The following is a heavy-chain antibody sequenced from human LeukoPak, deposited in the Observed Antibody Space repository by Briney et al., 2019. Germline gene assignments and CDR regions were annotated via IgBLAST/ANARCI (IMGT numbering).Heavy chain of an antibody. Sequence: GGSLRLSCAASGFTFSTYSMNWVRQAPGKGLEWVSSISSSSSYIYYADSVKGRFTISRDNARNSLYLQMNSLRAEDTAVYYCAIGSYYDILSGYYYYYYYYYMDVWGKGTTVTISS. V-gene: IGHV3-21*01. CDR1: GFTFSTYS. CDR2: ISSSSSYI. CDR3: AIGSYYDILSGYYYYYYYYYMDV. J-gene: IGHJ6*03. D-gene: IGHD3-9*01.